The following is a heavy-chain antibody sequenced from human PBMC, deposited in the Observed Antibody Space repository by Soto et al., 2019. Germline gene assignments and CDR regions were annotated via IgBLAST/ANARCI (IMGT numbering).Heavy chain of an antibody. CDR3: ARGRAIVVVITLRQDNDVMDV. D-gene: IGHD3-22*01. CDR1: GGTFSSYA. CDR2: IIPIFGTA. Sequence: QVPLVQSGAEVKKPGSSVKVSCKASGGTFSSYAISWVRQAPGQGLEWMGGIIPIFGTANYAQKFQGRVTITADESTSTAYMELSSLRTEDTAVYCCARGRAIVVVITLRQDNDVMDVWGQGTTVTVSS. V-gene: IGHV1-69*01. J-gene: IGHJ6*02.